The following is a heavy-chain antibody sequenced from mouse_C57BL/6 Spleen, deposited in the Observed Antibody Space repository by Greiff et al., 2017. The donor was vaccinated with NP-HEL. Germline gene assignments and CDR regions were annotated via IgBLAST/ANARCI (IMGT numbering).Heavy chain of an antibody. V-gene: IGHV14-4*01. Sequence: VQLKESGAELVRPGASVKLSCTASGFNIKDDYMHWVKQRPEQGLEWIGWIDPENGDTEYASKFQGKATITEDTSSNTAYLQLSSLTSEDTAVYYCTRGSSRYYFDYWGQGTTLTVSA. CDR2: IDPENGDT. D-gene: IGHD1-1*01. J-gene: IGHJ2*01. CDR1: GFNIKDDY. CDR3: TRGSSRYYFDY.